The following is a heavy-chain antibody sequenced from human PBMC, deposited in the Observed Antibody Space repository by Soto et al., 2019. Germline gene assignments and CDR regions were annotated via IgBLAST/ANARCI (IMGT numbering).Heavy chain of an antibody. CDR3: ASHSSSPRSGYAFVI. CDR1: GYTFTGYY. CDR2: INPNSGGT. D-gene: IGHD6-6*01. J-gene: IGHJ3*02. V-gene: IGHV1-2*04. Sequence: ASVKVSCKASGYTFTGYYMHWVRQAPGQGLEWMGWINPNSGGTNYAQKFQGWVTMTRDTSISTAYMELSRLSSDDTAVSYCASHSSSPRSGYAFVIWGQGKMVTVSS.